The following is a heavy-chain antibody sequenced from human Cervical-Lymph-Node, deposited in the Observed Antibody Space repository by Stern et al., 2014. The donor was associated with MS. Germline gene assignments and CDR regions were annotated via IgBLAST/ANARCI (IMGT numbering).Heavy chain of an antibody. Sequence: EVQLEESGAEVKKPGESLKISCKGFGYRFTSYWIGWVRQMTGKGLEWMGTMYPDDSDTRYSPSFQGQVTISADKSISTAYLQWSSLKASDTAMYYCARSLGGSSPIIHWGQGTLVTVSS. CDR1: GYRFTSYW. D-gene: IGHD6-6*01. CDR3: ARSLGGSSPIIH. J-gene: IGHJ4*02. V-gene: IGHV5-51*01. CDR2: MYPDDSDT.